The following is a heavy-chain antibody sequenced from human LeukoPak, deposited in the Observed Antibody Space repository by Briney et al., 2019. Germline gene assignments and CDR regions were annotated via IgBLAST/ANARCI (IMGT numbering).Heavy chain of an antibody. J-gene: IGHJ4*02. CDR2: IYGGGNT. D-gene: IGHD2-15*01. CDR3: AKGGNCSGGSCYLGLDF. Sequence: GGSLRLSCAASGFTVSGSYMNWVRQAPGKGLEWVSLIYGGGNTYYADSVKGRFTISRDNAKNTLSLQMNSLRAEDTAVYYCAKGGNCSGGSCYLGLDFWGQGTLVTVSS. V-gene: IGHV3-53*01. CDR1: GFTVSGSY.